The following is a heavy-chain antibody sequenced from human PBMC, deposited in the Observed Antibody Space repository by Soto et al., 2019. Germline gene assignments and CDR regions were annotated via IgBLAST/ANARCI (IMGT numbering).Heavy chain of an antibody. Sequence: EVQLVESGGGLVKPGGSLRLSCAASGFTFTRYSMNWVRQAPGKGLEWVSSISSTTNYIYYGDSMKGRFTISRDNAKNSLYLEMNSLRAEDTAVYYCAKDLEQLTWGLHRDGLDVWGQGTTVTVSS. CDR3: AKDLEQLTWGLHRDGLDV. V-gene: IGHV3-21*06. CDR1: GFTFTRYS. D-gene: IGHD1-1*01. CDR2: ISSTTNYI. J-gene: IGHJ6*02.